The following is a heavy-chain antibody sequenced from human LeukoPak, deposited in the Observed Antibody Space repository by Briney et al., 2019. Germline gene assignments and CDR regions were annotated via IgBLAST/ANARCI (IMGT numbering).Heavy chain of an antibody. V-gene: IGHV3-74*01. CDR2: MNGEGTTI. CDR3: ATARNFRFEY. CDR1: GLTFRTTW. D-gene: IGHD1-7*01. J-gene: IGHJ4*02. Sequence: GGSLRLSCATSGLTFRTTWMHWVRQAPGKGLMWVSRMNGEGTTIDYADSVKGRFTVSRDYAKNTLFLQLNNLRTEDTALYFCATARNFRFEYWGQGSLVIVSA.